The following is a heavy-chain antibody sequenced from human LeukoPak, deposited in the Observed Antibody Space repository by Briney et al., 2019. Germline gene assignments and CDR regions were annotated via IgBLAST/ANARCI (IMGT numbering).Heavy chain of an antibody. CDR1: GGSISTYY. V-gene: IGHV4-59*01. CDR3: ARGRKYTSGCRVTELGSGYSDY. D-gene: IGHD5-18*01. CDR2: IYYSGTT. Sequence: SSETLSLTCTVSGGSISTYYWNWIRQPPGKGLEWIGYIYYSGTTNYNPSLKSRVSMSVDTSKNQFSLKLSSVTDADTAVYYCARGRKYTSGCRVTELGSGYSDYWGQGTLVTVSS. J-gene: IGHJ4*02.